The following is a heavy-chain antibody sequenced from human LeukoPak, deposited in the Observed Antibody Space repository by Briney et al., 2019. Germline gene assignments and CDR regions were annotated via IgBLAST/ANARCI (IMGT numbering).Heavy chain of an antibody. CDR1: GGSISSYY. CDR2: IYISGST. J-gene: IGHJ5*02. Sequence: SETLSLTCTVSGGSISSYYWSWIQQPAGKGLEWIGRIYISGSTNYNPSLKSRVTMSVDTSKNQFSLKLSSVTAADTAVYYCAGESSFVAVTGRGGWFDPWGQGTLVTVSS. V-gene: IGHV4-4*07. CDR3: AGESSFVAVTGRGGWFDP. D-gene: IGHD6-19*01.